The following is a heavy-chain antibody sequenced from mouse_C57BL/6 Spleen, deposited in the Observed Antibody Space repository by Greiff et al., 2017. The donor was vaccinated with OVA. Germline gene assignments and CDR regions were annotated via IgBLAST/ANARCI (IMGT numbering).Heavy chain of an antibody. V-gene: IGHV1-55*01. J-gene: IGHJ2*01. CDR2: IYPGSGST. CDR1: GYTFTSYW. CDR3: AREGAPLRGYFDY. Sequence: QVHVKQPGAELVKPGASVKMSCKASGYTFTSYWITWVKQRPGQGLEWIGDIYPGSGSTNYNEKFKSKATLTVDTSSSTAYMQLSSLTSEDSAVYYCAREGAPLRGYFDYWGQGTTLTVSS. D-gene: IGHD1-1*01.